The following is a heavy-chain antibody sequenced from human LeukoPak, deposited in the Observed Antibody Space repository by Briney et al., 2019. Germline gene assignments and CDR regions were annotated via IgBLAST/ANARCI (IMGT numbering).Heavy chain of an antibody. J-gene: IGHJ3*02. D-gene: IGHD2-2*01. CDR2: IIGSGGST. CDR3: AKSLGYCSSTSCYDAFDI. V-gene: IGHV3-23*01. CDR1: GFTFSSYA. Sequence: GGSLRLSCAASGFTFSSYAMSWVRQAPGKGLEWVSAIIGSGGSTYYADSVKGRFTISRDNSKNTLYLQMNSLRAEDTAVYYCAKSLGYCSSTSCYDAFDIWGQGTMVTVSS.